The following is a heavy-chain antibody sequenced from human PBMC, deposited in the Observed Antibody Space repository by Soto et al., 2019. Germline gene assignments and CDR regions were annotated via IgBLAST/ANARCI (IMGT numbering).Heavy chain of an antibody. CDR3: ARDRLRLGELSLIGYFDY. Sequence: SCKASGGTFTSYAMHWVRQAPGKGLEWVAVTSYDGINEYYADSVKGRFTISRDNSKNTLFLQMSSLRVEDTAVYYCARDRLRLGELSLIGYFDYWGQGTLVTVSS. CDR1: GGTFTSYA. J-gene: IGHJ4*02. D-gene: IGHD3-16*02. V-gene: IGHV3-30*15. CDR2: TSYDGINE.